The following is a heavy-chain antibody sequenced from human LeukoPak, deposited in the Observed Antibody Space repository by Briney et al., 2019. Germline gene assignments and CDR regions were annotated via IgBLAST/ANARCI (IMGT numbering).Heavy chain of an antibody. CDR2: MYYSGST. CDR1: GVSISSDKYY. D-gene: IGHD2-21*01. Sequence: SQTLSLTCTVFGVSISSDKYYWSWIRQRPGKGLEWIGYMYYSGSTSYNPSLKSRVSISLGTPKNQFSLKLTSVTAADTAVYYCATPYCGTISCLDVFDIWGQGTMVTVSS. CDR3: ATPYCGTISCLDVFDI. V-gene: IGHV4-31*03. J-gene: IGHJ3*02.